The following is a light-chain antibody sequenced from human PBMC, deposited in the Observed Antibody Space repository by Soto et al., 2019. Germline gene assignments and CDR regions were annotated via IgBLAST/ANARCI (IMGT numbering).Light chain of an antibody. CDR2: GAS. CDR3: QQYNNWPPWT. CDR1: QSVSSN. Sequence: EIVMTQSPATLSVSPGERATLSCRASQSVSSNIAWYQQKPGQPPRLLIYGASTRATGIPARFSGSGSATEFTLTISSLQSEDFAVYYCQQYNNWPPWTFGQGTKVDIK. V-gene: IGKV3-15*01. J-gene: IGKJ1*01.